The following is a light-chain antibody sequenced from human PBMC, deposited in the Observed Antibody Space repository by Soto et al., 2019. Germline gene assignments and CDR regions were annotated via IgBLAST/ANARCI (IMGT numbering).Light chain of an antibody. V-gene: IGKV1-5*01. J-gene: IGKJ5*01. Sequence: DIQMTQSASTLSASVGDRFIMTCRASQSISRWLAWYQQKSGKAPKLLIYDASTLESGVPSRFSGRGSGTQFTLTISSLQPEDIATYYCQQYENLPTFGQGTRLEI. CDR1: QSISRW. CDR2: DAS. CDR3: QQYENLPT.